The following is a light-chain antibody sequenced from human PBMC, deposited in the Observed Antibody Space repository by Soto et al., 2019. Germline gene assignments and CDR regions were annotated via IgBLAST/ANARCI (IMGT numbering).Light chain of an antibody. Sequence: EIVLTQSPGTLSLSPGERATLSCRASQSVSRKYLAWYQQKPGQAPRLLMYGVSSRATGIPDRFSGSGSGTDFTLTINRLEPEDVAVYYCQQYGSSPFTFGPGTKVDIK. CDR3: QQYGSSPFT. V-gene: IGKV3-20*01. CDR2: GVS. CDR1: QSVSRKY. J-gene: IGKJ3*01.